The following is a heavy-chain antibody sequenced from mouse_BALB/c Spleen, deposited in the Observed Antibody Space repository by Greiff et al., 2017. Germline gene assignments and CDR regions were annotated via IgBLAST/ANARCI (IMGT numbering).Heavy chain of an antibody. CDR1: GFTFSSFG. CDR3: ARGEYNWYFDV. J-gene: IGHJ1*01. D-gene: IGHD2-10*02. V-gene: IGHV5-17*02. CDR2: ISSGSSTI. Sequence: EVMLVESGGGLVQPGGSRKLSCAASGFTFSSFGMHWVRQAPEKGLEWVAYISSGSSTIYYADTVKGRFTISRDNPKNTLFLQMTSLRSEDTAMYYCARGEYNWYFDVWGAGTTVTVSS.